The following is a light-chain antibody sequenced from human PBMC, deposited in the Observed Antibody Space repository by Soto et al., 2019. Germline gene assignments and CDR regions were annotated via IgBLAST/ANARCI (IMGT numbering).Light chain of an antibody. Sequence: QSVLTQPASVSGSPGQSITISCTGTSSVVGSYNLVSWYQQHPGKAPKLMIYEVSKRPSGVSNRFSGSKSGNTASLTISGLQAGDEADYYCCSYSGSRTYVFGTGTKVTVL. CDR2: EVS. V-gene: IGLV2-23*02. CDR3: CSYSGSRTYV. J-gene: IGLJ1*01. CDR1: SSVVGSYNL.